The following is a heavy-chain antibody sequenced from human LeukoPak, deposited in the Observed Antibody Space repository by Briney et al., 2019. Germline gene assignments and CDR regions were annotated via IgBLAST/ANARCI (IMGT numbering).Heavy chain of an antibody. Sequence: GGSLRLSCAASGFTFSSYAMSWVRQAPGKGLEWVSYISSSSCTIYYADSVKGRFTISRDNAKNSLYLQMNSLRDEDTAVYYCARENFRGSYGFDYWGQGILVTVSS. CDR2: ISSSSCTI. D-gene: IGHD3-16*01. CDR3: ARENFRGSYGFDY. J-gene: IGHJ4*02. V-gene: IGHV3-48*02. CDR1: GFTFSSYA.